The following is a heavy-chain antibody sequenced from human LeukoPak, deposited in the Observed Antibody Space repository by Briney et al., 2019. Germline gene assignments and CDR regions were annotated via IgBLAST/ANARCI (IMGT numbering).Heavy chain of an antibody. D-gene: IGHD2-15*01. V-gene: IGHV3-7*01. J-gene: IGHJ5*02. CDR1: GFTFRSYW. Sequence: PGRSLRLSCAASGFTFRSYWMNWVRQAPGKGLEWLAIIKQDGSEKYYMGSVEGRFTISRDNVKNSLHLQMNSLRAEDTAVYYCAGGSGFLITSWGQGTLVTVSS. CDR2: IKQDGSEK. CDR3: AGGSGFLITS.